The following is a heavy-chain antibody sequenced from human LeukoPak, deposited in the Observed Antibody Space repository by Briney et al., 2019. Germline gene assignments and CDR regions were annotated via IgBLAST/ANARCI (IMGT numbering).Heavy chain of an antibody. Sequence: SETLSLTCTVSGGSISSYYWSWLRQPPGKGLEWIGYIYYSGSTNYNPSLKSRVTISVDTSKNQFSLKLSSVTAADTALYYCARSRGYFDYWGQGTLVTVSS. V-gene: IGHV4-59*01. D-gene: IGHD6-13*01. CDR3: ARSRGYFDY. CDR1: GGSISSYY. CDR2: IYYSGST. J-gene: IGHJ4*02.